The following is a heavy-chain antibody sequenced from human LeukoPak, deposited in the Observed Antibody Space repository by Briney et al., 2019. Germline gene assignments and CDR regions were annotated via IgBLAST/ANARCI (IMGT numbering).Heavy chain of an antibody. CDR3: ARVVVPAAMVTLFDY. CDR1: RGSISSYF. D-gene: IGHD2-2*01. J-gene: IGHJ4*02. CDR2: IDYSGST. V-gene: IGHV4-59*01. Sequence: SETLSLTCTVSRGSISSYFWSWIRQPLGKGLEWIGYIDYSGSTNYNPSLKNRVTISLDTSKKQFSLNLRSVTAADTAVYYCARVVVPAAMVTLFDYWGQGTLVTVSS.